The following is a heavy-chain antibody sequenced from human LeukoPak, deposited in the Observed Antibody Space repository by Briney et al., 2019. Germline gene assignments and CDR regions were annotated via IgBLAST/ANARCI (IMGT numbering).Heavy chain of an antibody. J-gene: IGHJ4*02. CDR2: IYTSGCS. CDR1: GGSLSSGEYY. V-gene: IGHV4-61*09. CDR3: AGGFIYG. D-gene: IGHD3-10*01. Sequence: SGTLSLTCTVSGGSLSSGEYYWRWPRQPAGKGVEWIGHIYTSGCSNYNPSPKSRVTISLDTSKNQLSLKLSSVTAAVTAMYYCAGGFIYGGGQGTLVTVSS.